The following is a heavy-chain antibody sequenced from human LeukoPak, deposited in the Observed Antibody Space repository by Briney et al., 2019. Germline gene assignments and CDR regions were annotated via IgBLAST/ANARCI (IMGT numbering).Heavy chain of an antibody. Sequence: SETLSLTCAVYGGSFSGYYWSWIRQPPGKGLEWIGEINHSGSTNYNPSLKGRVTISVDTSKNQFSLKLSSVTAADTAVYYCARSGVVVPVDYWGQGTLVTVSS. D-gene: IGHD2-2*01. V-gene: IGHV4-34*01. J-gene: IGHJ4*02. CDR3: ARSGVVVPVDY. CDR2: INHSGST. CDR1: GGSFSGYY.